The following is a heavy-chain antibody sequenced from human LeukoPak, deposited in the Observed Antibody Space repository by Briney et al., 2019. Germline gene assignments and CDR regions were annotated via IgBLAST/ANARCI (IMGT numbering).Heavy chain of an antibody. CDR1: GGSISSYY. J-gene: IGHJ5*02. CDR3: ARVGILTGYDVFWFDP. Sequence: SETLSLTCTVSGGSISSYYWSWIRQPAGKGLEWIGRIYTSGSTNYNPSLKSRVTMSVDTSKNQFSLKLSSVTAADTAVYYCARVGILTGYDVFWFDPWGQGTLVTVSP. D-gene: IGHD3-9*01. V-gene: IGHV4-4*07. CDR2: IYTSGST.